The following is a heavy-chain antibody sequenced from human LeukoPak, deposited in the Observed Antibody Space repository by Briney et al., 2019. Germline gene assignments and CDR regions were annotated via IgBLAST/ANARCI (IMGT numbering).Heavy chain of an antibody. CDR2: IYPGDSDT. V-gene: IGHV5-51*01. Sequence: GESLKISCKGSGYSFTSYWIGWVRQMPGKGLEWMGIIYPGDSDTRYSPPFQGQVTISADKSISTAYLQWSSLKASDTAMYYCARSRLTRGGYCSGGSCYEDYWGQGTLVTVSS. D-gene: IGHD2-15*01. CDR3: ARSRLTRGGYCSGGSCYEDY. CDR1: GYSFTSYW. J-gene: IGHJ4*02.